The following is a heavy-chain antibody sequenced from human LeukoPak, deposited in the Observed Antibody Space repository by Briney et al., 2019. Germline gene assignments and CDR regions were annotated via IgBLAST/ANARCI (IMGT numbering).Heavy chain of an antibody. D-gene: IGHD3-10*01. CDR2: INHSGST. V-gene: IGHV4-34*01. CDR1: GGSFSGYY. CDR3: ARVSGFYYYGSGTANYYYYGMDV. J-gene: IGHJ6*02. Sequence: PSETLSLTCAVYGGSFSGYYWSWIRQPPGKGLEWIGEINHSGSTNYNPSLKSRVTISVGTSKNQFSLKLSSVTAADTAVYYCARVSGFYYYGSGTANYYYYGMDVWGQGTTVTVSS.